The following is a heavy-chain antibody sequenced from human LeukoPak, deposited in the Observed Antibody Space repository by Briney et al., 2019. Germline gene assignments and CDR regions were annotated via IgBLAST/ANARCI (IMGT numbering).Heavy chain of an antibody. J-gene: IGHJ6*03. Sequence: GGSLRPSCAASGFTFSTYSMNWVRQAPGKGLEWVSSISSSSSYIYYADSVKGRFTISRDNAKKSVYLQMNSLRAEDTAVYYCARAYSERYGLGYYYMDVWGKGTTVTISS. CDR3: ARAYSERYGLGYYYMDV. D-gene: IGHD1-26*01. CDR1: GFTFSTYS. V-gene: IGHV3-21*01. CDR2: ISSSSSYI.